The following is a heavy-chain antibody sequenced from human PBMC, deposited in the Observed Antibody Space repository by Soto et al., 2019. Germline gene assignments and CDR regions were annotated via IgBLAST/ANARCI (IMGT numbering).Heavy chain of an antibody. CDR1: GGSISSGGYY. V-gene: IGHV4-31*03. CDR3: ARDLRGYSRYDYPDY. D-gene: IGHD5-12*01. J-gene: IGHJ4*02. Sequence: SETLSLTCTVSGGSISSGGYYWSWIRQHPGKGLEWVGYSYYTGSSYYNPSPKSRVTISVDASKNQLSLRLASVTAADTAVYYCARDLRGYSRYDYPDYWGQGIPVTVSS. CDR2: SYYTGSS.